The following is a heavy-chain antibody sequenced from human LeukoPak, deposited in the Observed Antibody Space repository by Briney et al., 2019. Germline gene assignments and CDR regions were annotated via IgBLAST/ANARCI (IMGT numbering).Heavy chain of an antibody. CDR3: AKDKPSHCGGDCPRALDY. V-gene: IGHV3-23*01. CDR2: ISGSGGST. CDR1: GFTFSSYG. J-gene: IGHJ4*02. D-gene: IGHD2-21*02. Sequence: GGSLRLSCAASGFTFSSYGMSWVRQAPGEGLEWVSAISGSGGSTYYADSVKGRFTISRDNSKNTLYLQMNSLRAEDTAVYYCAKDKPSHCGGDCPRALDYWGQGTLVTVSS.